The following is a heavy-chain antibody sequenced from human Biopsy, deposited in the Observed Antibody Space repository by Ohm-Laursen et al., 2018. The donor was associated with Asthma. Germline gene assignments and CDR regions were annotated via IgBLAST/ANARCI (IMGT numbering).Heavy chain of an antibody. CDR3: ARTTRTWSQRRAPFFDH. J-gene: IGHJ5*02. D-gene: IGHD1-14*01. V-gene: IGHV4-59*07. Sequence: GTLSLTCTVSPGSINDYYWIWIRQFPGKGLEWIGYVHSTGSTRFNPSLKSRLTISVDTSVDQVSLKLTTVTAEDTAVYYRARTTRTWSQRRAPFFDHWGQGTLVTVSP. CDR2: VHSTGST. CDR1: PGSINDYY.